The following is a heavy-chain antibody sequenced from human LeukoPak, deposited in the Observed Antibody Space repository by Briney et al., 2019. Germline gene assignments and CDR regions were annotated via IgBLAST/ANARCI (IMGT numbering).Heavy chain of an antibody. D-gene: IGHD6-13*01. J-gene: IGHJ3*02. CDR3: ARWETYSSSWLGAFDI. CDR2: ISGTGGST. CDR1: GFTFSSIA. V-gene: IGHV3-23*01. Sequence: GRSLRLSCAASGFTFSSIAMSWVRQAPDKGLEWVSTISGTGGSTYYADSVKGRFTISRDNAKNSLYLQMNSLRAEDTAVYYCARWETYSSSWLGAFDIWGQGTMVTVSS.